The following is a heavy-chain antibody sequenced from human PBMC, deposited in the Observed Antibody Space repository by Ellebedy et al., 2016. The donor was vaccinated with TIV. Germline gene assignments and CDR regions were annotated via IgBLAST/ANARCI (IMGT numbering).Heavy chain of an antibody. Sequence: MPSETLSLTCTVSGGSISSSSYYRGWIRQPPGKGLEWIGSIYYSGSTYYNPSLKSRVTISVDTSKNLFSLKLSSVTAADTAVYYCARHPYGDYEVGGFDYWGQGTLVTVSS. D-gene: IGHD4-17*01. V-gene: IGHV4-39*01. CDR2: IYYSGST. CDR3: ARHPYGDYEVGGFDY. J-gene: IGHJ4*02. CDR1: GGSISSSSYY.